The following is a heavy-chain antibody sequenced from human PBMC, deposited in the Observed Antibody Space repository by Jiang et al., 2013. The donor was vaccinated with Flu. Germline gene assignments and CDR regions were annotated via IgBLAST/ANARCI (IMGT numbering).Heavy chain of an antibody. CDR1: GYTFTSYA. CDR2: INAGNGNT. V-gene: IGHV1-3*01. Sequence: SGAEVKKPGASVKVSCKASGYTFTSYAMHWVRQAPGQRLEWMGWINAGNGNTKYSQKFQGRVTITRDTSASTAYMELSSLRSEDTAVYYCARCARKYSGWFGPVYFDYWGQGTLVTVSS. D-gene: IGHD6-19*01. J-gene: IGHJ4*02. CDR3: ARCARKYSGWFGPVYFDY.